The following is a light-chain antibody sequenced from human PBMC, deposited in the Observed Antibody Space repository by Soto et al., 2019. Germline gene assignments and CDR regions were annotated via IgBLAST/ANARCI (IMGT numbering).Light chain of an antibody. CDR3: CSYASSSTFRRV. V-gene: IGLV2-23*02. CDR1: SSDVGSYNI. Sequence: QSALTQPASVSGSPGQSITISCTGTSSDVGSYNIVSWYQQHPGKAPKLMIYEVSKRSSGVSTRFSGSKSGNTASLTISGLQVEDEADYYCCSYASSSTFRRVFGGGTKLTVL. J-gene: IGLJ3*02. CDR2: EVS.